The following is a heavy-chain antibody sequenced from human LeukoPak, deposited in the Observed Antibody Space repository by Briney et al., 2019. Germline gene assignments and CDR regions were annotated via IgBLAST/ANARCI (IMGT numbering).Heavy chain of an antibody. CDR3: AREGVAAAGFDP. J-gene: IGHJ5*02. V-gene: IGHV4-59*01. CDR1: GGSISSYY. D-gene: IGHD6-13*01. CDR2: IYYSGST. Sequence: SETLSLTCTVSGGSISSYYWSWIRQPPGKGLEWIGYIYYSGSTNYNPSLKSRVTISVDTSKNQFSLKLSSVTAADTAVYYCAREGVAAAGFDPWGQGTLVTVSS.